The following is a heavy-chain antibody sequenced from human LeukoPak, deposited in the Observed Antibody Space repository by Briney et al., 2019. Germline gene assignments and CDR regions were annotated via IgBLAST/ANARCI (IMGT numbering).Heavy chain of an antibody. J-gene: IGHJ4*02. D-gene: IGHD3-16*01. CDR1: GYSISSGYY. Sequence: PSETLSLTCTVSGYSISSGYYWGWIRQPPGKGLEWIGSIYHSGSTYYNPSLKSRVTISVDTSKNQFSLKLSSVTAADTAVYYCARGALYWGQGTLVTVSS. V-gene: IGHV4-38-2*02. CDR2: IYHSGST. CDR3: ARGALY.